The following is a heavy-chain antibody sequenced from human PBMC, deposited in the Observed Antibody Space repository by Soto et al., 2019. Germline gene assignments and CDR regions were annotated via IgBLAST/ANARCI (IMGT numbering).Heavy chain of an antibody. D-gene: IGHD6-13*01. CDR2: INPNSGGT. CDR1: GYTFTGYY. CDR3: ARAPRGSSSGANWFDP. V-gene: IGHV1-2*04. Sequence: ASVKVSCKASGYTFTGYYMHWVRQAPGQGLEWMGWINPNSGGTNYAQKFQGWVTMTRDTSISTAYMELSRLRSDDTAVYYCARAPRGSSSGANWFDPWGQGTLVTVYS. J-gene: IGHJ5*02.